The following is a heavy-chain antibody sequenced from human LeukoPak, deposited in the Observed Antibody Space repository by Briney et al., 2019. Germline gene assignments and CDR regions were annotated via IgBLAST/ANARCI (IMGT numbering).Heavy chain of an antibody. CDR3: ARVTTGYCSGGSCYPIDAFDI. J-gene: IGHJ3*02. Sequence: GESLRISCKGSGYSFTSYWISWVRRMPGKGLEWMGRIDPSDSYTNYSPSFQGHVTISADKSISTAYLQWSSLKASDTAMYYCARVTTGYCSGGSCYPIDAFDIWGQGTMVTVSS. CDR2: IDPSDSYT. V-gene: IGHV5-10-1*01. CDR1: GYSFTSYW. D-gene: IGHD2-15*01.